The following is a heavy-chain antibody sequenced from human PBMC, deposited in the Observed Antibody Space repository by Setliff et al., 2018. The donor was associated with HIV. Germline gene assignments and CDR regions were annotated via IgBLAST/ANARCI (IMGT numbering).Heavy chain of an antibody. CDR2: IYNSEMI. J-gene: IGHJ5*02. CDR3: ARGGTSSNWFDP. CDR1: GASISSDT. Sequence: SETLSLTCIVSGASISSDTWSWIRRPPGKGLQWIGFIYNSEMINYNPSLKSRVSMSLDTSKNQFSLKLTSVTAADTAVYYCARGGTSSNWFDPWGQGTLVTVSS. D-gene: IGHD1-26*01. V-gene: IGHV4-59*01.